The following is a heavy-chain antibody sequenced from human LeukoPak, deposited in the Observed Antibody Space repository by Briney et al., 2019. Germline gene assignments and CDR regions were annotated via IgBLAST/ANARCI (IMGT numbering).Heavy chain of an antibody. V-gene: IGHV4-59*01. CDR2: IYYSGST. Sequence: SETLSLTCTVSGGSISSYYWSWIRQPPGKGLEWIGYIYYSGSTNYNPSLKGRVTISVDTSKNQFSLKLSSVTAADTAVYYCARDSSGYCSGGSCLQNWFDPWGQGTLVTVSS. D-gene: IGHD2-15*01. CDR1: GGSISSYY. J-gene: IGHJ5*02. CDR3: ARDSSGYCSGGSCLQNWFDP.